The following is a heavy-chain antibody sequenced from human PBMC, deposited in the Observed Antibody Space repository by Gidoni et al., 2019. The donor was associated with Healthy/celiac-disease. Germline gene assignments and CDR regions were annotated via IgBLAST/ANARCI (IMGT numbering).Heavy chain of an antibody. Sequence: QVQLVESGGGVVQPGRSLRLSCAASGFTFSSYAMHWVRQAPGKGLEGVAVRSYDGSNKYYADSVKCRFTISRANSKNTLYLQMNSLRAEDTAVYYCARDRGDPGLHGGMDVWGQGTTVTVSS. J-gene: IGHJ6*02. D-gene: IGHD7-27*01. V-gene: IGHV3-30*01. CDR2: RSYDGSNK. CDR1: GFTFSSYA. CDR3: ARDRGDPGLHGGMDV.